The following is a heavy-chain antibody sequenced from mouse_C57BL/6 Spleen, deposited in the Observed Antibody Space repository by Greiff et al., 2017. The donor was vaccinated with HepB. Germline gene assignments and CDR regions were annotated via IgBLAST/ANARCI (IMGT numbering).Heavy chain of an antibody. CDR1: GFTFTDYY. J-gene: IGHJ3*01. Sequence: EVMLVESGGGLVQPGGSLSLSCAASGFTFTDYYMSWVRQPPGKALEWLGFIRNKANGYTTEYSASVKGRFTISRDNSQSILYLQMNALRAEDSATYYCARYHYGSSYWIAYWGQGTLVTVSA. CDR3: ARYHYGSSYWIAY. V-gene: IGHV7-3*01. CDR2: IRNKANGYTT. D-gene: IGHD1-1*01.